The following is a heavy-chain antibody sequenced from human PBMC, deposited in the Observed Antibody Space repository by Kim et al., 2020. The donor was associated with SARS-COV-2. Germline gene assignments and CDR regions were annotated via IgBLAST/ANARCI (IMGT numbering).Heavy chain of an antibody. CDR3: ARDKELSDFDY. D-gene: IGHD1-26*01. Sequence: TNYAQKLQGRVTMTTDTSTSTAYMELRSLRSDDTAVYYCARDKELSDFDYWGQGTLVTVSS. V-gene: IGHV1-18*01. CDR2: T. J-gene: IGHJ4*02.